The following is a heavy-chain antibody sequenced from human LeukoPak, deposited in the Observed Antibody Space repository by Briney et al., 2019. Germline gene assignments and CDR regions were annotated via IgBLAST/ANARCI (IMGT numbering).Heavy chain of an antibody. CDR2: ISYSGST. D-gene: IGHD6-19*01. CDR1: GGSVSSGSYY. Sequence: ASETLSLTCTVSGGSVSSGSYYWSWLRQPPGKGLEWIGSISYSGSTYYNPSLKSRVTISVDTSKNQLSLKLSSVTAADTAVYYCARHYRRTSSGWLPSDYWGQGTLVTVSS. CDR3: ARHYRRTSSGWLPSDY. J-gene: IGHJ4*02. V-gene: IGHV4-39*01.